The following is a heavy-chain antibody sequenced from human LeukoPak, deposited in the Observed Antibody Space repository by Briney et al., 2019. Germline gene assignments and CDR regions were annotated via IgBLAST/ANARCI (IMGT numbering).Heavy chain of an antibody. CDR3: VRDHPVSYSYGMDV. CDR1: GYTFTGYY. Sequence: ASVKVSCKASGYTFTGYYMHWVRQAPGQGLEWMGWINPNSGGTNYAQKFQGRVTMTRDTSISTAYMELSRLRSDDTAVYYCVRDHPVSYSYGMDVWGQGTTVTVSS. J-gene: IGHJ6*02. D-gene: IGHD4-11*01. V-gene: IGHV1-2*02. CDR2: INPNSGGT.